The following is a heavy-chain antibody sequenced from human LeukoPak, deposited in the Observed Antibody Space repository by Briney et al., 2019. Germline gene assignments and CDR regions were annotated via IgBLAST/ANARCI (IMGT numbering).Heavy chain of an antibody. CDR2: IYYDGST. CDR1: GGSISSYY. CDR3: AREGRYRYGYNEYHLYMDI. Sequence: SETLSLTCTVSGGSISSYYWSWIRQSPGKGLEWIGYIYYDGSTNYNPSLRGRVTISVDTPKNQFSLKLSSVTAAETAVYYCAREGRYRYGYNEYHLYMDIWGKGTTVTVSS. V-gene: IGHV4-59*12. D-gene: IGHD5-18*01. J-gene: IGHJ6*03.